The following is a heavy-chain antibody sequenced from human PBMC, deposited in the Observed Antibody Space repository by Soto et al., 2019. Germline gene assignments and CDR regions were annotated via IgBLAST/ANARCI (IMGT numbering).Heavy chain of an antibody. J-gene: IGHJ5*02. Sequence: ASVKVSCKASGGTFSSYAISWVRQAPGQGLEWMGGIIPIFGTANYAQKFQGRVTITADESTSTAYMELSSLRSDDTAVYFCARDWRGAEGFDPWGQGTLVTVSS. CDR1: GGTFSSYA. D-gene: IGHD3-3*01. V-gene: IGHV1-69*13. CDR3: ARDWRGAEGFDP. CDR2: IIPIFGTA.